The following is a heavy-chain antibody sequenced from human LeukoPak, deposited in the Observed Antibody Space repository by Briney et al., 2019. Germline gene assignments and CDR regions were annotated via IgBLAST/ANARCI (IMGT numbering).Heavy chain of an antibody. Sequence: PGGSLRLSCAASGFTFSNAWMSWVRQAPGKGLEWVGRIKSKTDGGTTDYATPVKGRVTISRDDSKNTLYLQMNSLKTEDTAVYYCSTVVPAADTAAFDIWGQGTMVTVSS. CDR2: IKSKTDGGTT. CDR3: STVVPAADTAAFDI. CDR1: GFTFSNAW. J-gene: IGHJ3*02. V-gene: IGHV3-15*01. D-gene: IGHD6-25*01.